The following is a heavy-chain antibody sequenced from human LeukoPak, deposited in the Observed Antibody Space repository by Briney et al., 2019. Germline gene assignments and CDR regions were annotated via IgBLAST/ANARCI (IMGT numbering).Heavy chain of an antibody. CDR3: AREEAGTLPIYYYYYYMDV. V-gene: IGHV1-2*02. CDR2: INPNSGGT. D-gene: IGHD6-19*01. J-gene: IGHJ6*03. CDR1: GYTFTGYY. Sequence: ASVKVSCKASGYTFTGYYMHWVRQAPGQGLEWMGWINPNSGGTNYAQKFQGRVTMTRDTSISTAYMELSRLRSDDTAVYYCAREEAGTLPIYYYYYYMDVWGKGTTVTVSS.